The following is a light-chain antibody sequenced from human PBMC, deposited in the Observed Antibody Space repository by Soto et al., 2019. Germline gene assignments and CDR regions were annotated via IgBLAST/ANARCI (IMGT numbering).Light chain of an antibody. CDR1: SSDVGGYNY. Sequence: QSALTQPASVSGSPGQSITISCTGTSSDVGGYNYVSWYQQHPGKAPKLMIYEVSNRPSGVSNRFSGSKSGNTASLTISGLQAEDEADYYGSSYTSSSPLPFDVFGTGTKLTVL. CDR3: SSYTSSSPLPFDV. J-gene: IGLJ1*01. V-gene: IGLV2-14*01. CDR2: EVS.